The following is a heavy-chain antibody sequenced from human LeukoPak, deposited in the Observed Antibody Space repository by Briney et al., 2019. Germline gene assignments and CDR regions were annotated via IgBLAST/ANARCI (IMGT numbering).Heavy chain of an antibody. D-gene: IGHD2-15*01. CDR2: MNPNSGNT. Sequence: ASVKVSCKASGYTFTIYDINWVRQATGQGLAWMGWMNPNSGNTGYAQKFQGRVTMTRNTSISTAYMELSSLRSEDTAVYYCAREMKYCSGGSCYSGAFDYWGQGTLVTVSS. J-gene: IGHJ4*02. V-gene: IGHV1-8*01. CDR1: GYTFTIYD. CDR3: AREMKYCSGGSCYSGAFDY.